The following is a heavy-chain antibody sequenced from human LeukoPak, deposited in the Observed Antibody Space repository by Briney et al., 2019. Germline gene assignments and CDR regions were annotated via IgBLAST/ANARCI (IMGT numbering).Heavy chain of an antibody. CDR3: AKDRSGSSGWYPMTYYYYGMDV. J-gene: IGHJ6*02. D-gene: IGHD6-19*01. V-gene: IGHV3-23*01. Sequence: EAGGSLRLSCAASGFTFSSYAMSWVRQAPGKGLEWVSAISGIGGSTYYADSVKGRFTISRDNSKNTLYLQMNSLRAEDTAVYYCAKDRSGSSGWYPMTYYYYGMDVWGQGTTVTVSS. CDR1: GFTFSSYA. CDR2: ISGIGGST.